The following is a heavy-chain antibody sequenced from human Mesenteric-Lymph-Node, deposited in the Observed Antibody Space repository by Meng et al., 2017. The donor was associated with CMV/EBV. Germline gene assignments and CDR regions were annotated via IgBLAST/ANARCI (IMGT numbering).Heavy chain of an antibody. CDR1: YY. D-gene: IGHD3-3*01. Sequence: YYGCGIRQSPVKGLQGIRSTRYRANTYYSPPLKRRVPISVDTSKNPFSLKLYSVTAADTAVYYCARAVLRFLEWDLSPHPYGLDVWGQGTTVTVSS. CDR3: ARAVLRFLEWDLSPHPYGLDV. CDR2: TRYRANT. V-gene: IGHV4-39*01. J-gene: IGHJ6*02.